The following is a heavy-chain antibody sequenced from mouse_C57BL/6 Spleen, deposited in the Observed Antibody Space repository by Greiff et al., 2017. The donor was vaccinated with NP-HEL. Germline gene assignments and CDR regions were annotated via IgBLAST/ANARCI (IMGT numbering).Heavy chain of an antibody. Sequence: QVQLQQPGAELVMPGASVKLSCKASGYTFTSYWMHWVKQRPGQGLEWIGEIDPSDSYTNYNQKFKGKSTLTVAKSSSTAYMQLSSLTSEDSAVYYCARHYSNPHYYAMDYWGKRTSVTVSS. J-gene: IGHJ4*01. CDR2: IDPSDSYT. V-gene: IGHV1-69*01. CDR1: GYTFTSYW. D-gene: IGHD2-5*01. CDR3: ARHYSNPHYYAMDY.